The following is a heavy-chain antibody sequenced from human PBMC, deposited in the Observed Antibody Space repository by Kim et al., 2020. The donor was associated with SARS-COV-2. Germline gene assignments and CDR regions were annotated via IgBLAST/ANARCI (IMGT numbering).Heavy chain of an antibody. V-gene: IGHV4-38-2*02. CDR1: GYSISSGYY. CDR3: ARGGYDFDFDY. J-gene: IGHJ4*02. Sequence: SETLSLTCTVSGYSISSGYYWGWIRQPPGKGLEWIGSIYHSGSTYYNPSLKSRVTISVDTSKNQFSLKLSSVTAADTAVYYCARGGYDFDFDYWGQGTLV. CDR2: IYHSGST. D-gene: IGHD5-12*01.